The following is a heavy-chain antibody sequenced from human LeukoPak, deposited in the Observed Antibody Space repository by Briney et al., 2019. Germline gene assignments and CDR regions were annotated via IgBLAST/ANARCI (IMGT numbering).Heavy chain of an antibody. J-gene: IGHJ5*02. CDR2: MNPTSGNT. Sequence: ASVKVSCKASGYTFTSYDINWVRQATGQGLEWMGWMNPTSGNTGYAQKFRGRVTMTRNTSISTAYMELSSLRSEDTAVYYCARAWANNWFDPWGQGTLVTVSS. V-gene: IGHV1-8*01. CDR3: ARAWANNWFDP. CDR1: GYTFTSYD. D-gene: IGHD3-16*01.